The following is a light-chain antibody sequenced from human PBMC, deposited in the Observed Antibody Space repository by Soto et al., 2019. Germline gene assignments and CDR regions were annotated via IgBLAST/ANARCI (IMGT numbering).Light chain of an antibody. J-gene: IGLJ1*01. V-gene: IGLV2-23*01. CDR1: GSAAGSYRL. Sequence: SVLTQPASVSGSPGQSITISCTGSGSAAGSYRLVSWYQCHPGKVPKLIIYEGNKRPSNISDRFSGSEPGNTASLTISGLQAEAEADYFCCSPAHSKTVVFGSGTKGTV. CDR3: CSPAHSKTVV. CDR2: EGN.